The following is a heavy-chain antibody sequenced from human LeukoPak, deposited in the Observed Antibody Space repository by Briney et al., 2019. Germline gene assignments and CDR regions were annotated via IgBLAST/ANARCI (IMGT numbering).Heavy chain of an antibody. Sequence: GGSLRLSCAASGFTFSSYAMSWVRQAPGKGLEWVSAISGSGGSTYYADSVKGRSPISRDNSKNTLYLQMNSLRAEDTAVYYCAKLGGGNSGWFDPWGQGTLVTVSS. CDR3: AKLGGGNSGWFDP. J-gene: IGHJ5*02. CDR1: GFTFSSYA. CDR2: ISGSGGST. D-gene: IGHD4-23*01. V-gene: IGHV3-23*01.